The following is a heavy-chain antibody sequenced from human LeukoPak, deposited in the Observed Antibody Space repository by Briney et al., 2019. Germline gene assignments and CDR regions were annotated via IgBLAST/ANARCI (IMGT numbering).Heavy chain of an antibody. D-gene: IGHD6-13*01. CDR3: ARVGVGGSSSWYYYYYGMDV. V-gene: IGHV1-69*02. Sequence: GASVKVSCKASGGTFSSYTISWVRQAPGQGLEWMGRIIPILGIANYAQKLQGRVTITADTSTSTAYMELSSLRSEDTAVYYCARVGVGGSSSWYYYYYGMDVWGQGTTVTVSS. CDR2: IIPILGIA. CDR1: GGTFSSYT. J-gene: IGHJ6*02.